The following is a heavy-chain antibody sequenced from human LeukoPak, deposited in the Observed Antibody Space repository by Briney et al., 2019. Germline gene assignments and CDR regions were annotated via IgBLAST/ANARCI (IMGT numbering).Heavy chain of an antibody. CDR3: ARGPWVILSFYFDY. D-gene: IGHD1-26*01. CDR1: GGSISGYY. J-gene: IGHJ4*02. CDR2: LHYSGST. V-gene: IGHV4-59*01. Sequence: MASETLSLTCTVSGGSISGYYWSWIRQPPGKGLEWIGYLHYSGSTNYNPSLKSRVTISVDTSKNQFSLKLSSVTAADTAVYYCARGPWVILSFYFDYWGQGTLVTVSS.